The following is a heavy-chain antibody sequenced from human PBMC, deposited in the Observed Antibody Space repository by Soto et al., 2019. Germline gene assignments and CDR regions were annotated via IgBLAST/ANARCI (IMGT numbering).Heavy chain of an antibody. V-gene: IGHV5-51*01. J-gene: IGHJ6*02. Sequence: PGESLKISCKGSGYSFTSYWIGWVRQMPGKGLEWRGIIYPGDSDTRYSPSFQGQVTISADKSISTAYLQWSSLKASDTAMYYCARHGMGPFYYYYGMDVWGQGTTVTVSS. CDR3: ARHGMGPFYYYYGMDV. CDR1: GYSFTSYW. D-gene: IGHD1-20*01. CDR2: IYPGDSDT.